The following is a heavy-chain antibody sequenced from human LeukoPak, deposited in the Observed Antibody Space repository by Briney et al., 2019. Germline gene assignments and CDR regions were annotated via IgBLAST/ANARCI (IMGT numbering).Heavy chain of an antibody. J-gene: IGHJ4*02. CDR2: INQGGSDK. CDR1: GFTFNMYW. Sequence: GGSLRLSCAASGFTFNMYWMSWVRLAPGKGLEWVANINQGGSDKYYVDSVKGRFTISRDNANNLLYLQMNSLRGEDTAVYYCTRDRSRAEDDWGQGTLVTVSS. CDR3: TRDRSRAEDD. V-gene: IGHV3-7*01. D-gene: IGHD1-14*01.